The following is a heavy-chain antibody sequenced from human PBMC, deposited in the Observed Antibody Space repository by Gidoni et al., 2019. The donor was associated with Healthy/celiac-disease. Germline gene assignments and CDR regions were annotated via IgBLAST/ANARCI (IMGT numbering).Heavy chain of an antibody. V-gene: IGHV4-4*07. Sequence: QVQLQESGPGLVKPSETLSLTRSVPGGSISSYYWSWIRQPAGKGLEWIGRIYTSGSTNYNPSLKSRVTMSVDTPKNQFSLKLSSVTAADTAVYYCARGDDYDTSGYYWGGAFDIWGQGTMVTVSS. CDR2: IYTSGST. CDR3: ARGDDYDTSGYYWGGAFDI. D-gene: IGHD3-22*01. CDR1: GGSISSYY. J-gene: IGHJ3*02.